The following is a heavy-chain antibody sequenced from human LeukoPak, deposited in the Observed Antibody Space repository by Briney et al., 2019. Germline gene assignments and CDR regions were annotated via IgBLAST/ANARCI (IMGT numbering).Heavy chain of an antibody. CDR2: INPSGGST. D-gene: IGHD5-18*01. V-gene: IGHV1-46*01. Sequence: ASVKVSCKASGYTFTSYYMHWVRQAPGQGLEWTGIINPSGGSTSYAQKFQGRVTMTRDMSTSTVYMELSSLRSEDTTVYYCARDKAFVQLWSYFDYWGQGTLVTVSS. CDR3: ARDKAFVQLWSYFDY. CDR1: GYTFTSYY. J-gene: IGHJ4*02.